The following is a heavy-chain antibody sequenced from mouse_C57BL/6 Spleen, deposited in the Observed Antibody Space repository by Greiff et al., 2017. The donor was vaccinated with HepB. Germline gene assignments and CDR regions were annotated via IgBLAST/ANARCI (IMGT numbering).Heavy chain of an antibody. Sequence: EVMLVESGGGLVKPGGSLKLSCAASGFTFSSYAMSWVRQTPEKRLEWVATISDGGSYTYYPDNVKGRFTISRDNAKNNLYLQISHLKSEDTAMYYCARDPLYSNYWFAYWGQGTLVTVSA. D-gene: IGHD2-5*01. CDR2: ISDGGSYT. J-gene: IGHJ3*01. CDR1: GFTFSSYA. V-gene: IGHV5-4*01. CDR3: ARDPLYSNYWFAY.